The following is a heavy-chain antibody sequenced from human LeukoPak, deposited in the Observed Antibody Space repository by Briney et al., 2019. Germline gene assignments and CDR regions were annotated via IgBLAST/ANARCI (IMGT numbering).Heavy chain of an antibody. CDR1: GFTFRSYA. Sequence: PGGSLRLSCAASGFTFRSYAMTWVRQAPGKGLEWVSVIYSGGSTYYADSVKGRFTISRDNSKNTLYLQMNSLRAEDTAVYYCARRGDYYDILTGYYIGYFDYWGQGTLVTVSS. CDR3: ARRGDYYDILTGYYIGYFDY. V-gene: IGHV3-53*01. J-gene: IGHJ4*02. CDR2: IYSGGST. D-gene: IGHD3-9*01.